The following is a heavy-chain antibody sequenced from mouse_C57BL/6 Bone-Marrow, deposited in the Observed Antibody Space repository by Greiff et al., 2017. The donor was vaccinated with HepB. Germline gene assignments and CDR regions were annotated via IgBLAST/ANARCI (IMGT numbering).Heavy chain of an antibody. J-gene: IGHJ4*01. CDR3: ARADYGSSYEAMDY. CDR2: ISDGGSYT. CDR1: GFTFSSYA. Sequence: EVKLVESGGGLVKPGGSLKLSCAASGFTFSSYAMSWVRQTPEKRLEWVATISDGGSYTYYPDNVKGRFTISRDNAKNNLYLQMSHLKSEDTAMYYCARADYGSSYEAMDYWGQGTSVTVSS. V-gene: IGHV5-4*03. D-gene: IGHD1-1*01.